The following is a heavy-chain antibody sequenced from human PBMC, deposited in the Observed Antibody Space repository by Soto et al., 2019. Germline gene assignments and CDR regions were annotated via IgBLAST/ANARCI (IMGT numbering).Heavy chain of an antibody. V-gene: IGHV3-74*01. J-gene: IGHJ6*02. CDR3: ARGLYSAHYYYYGMDV. CDR1: GFTFNIYG. D-gene: IGHD1-26*01. CDR2: INSDGSST. Sequence: GGSLRLSCAASGFTFNIYGMHWVRQAPDKGLVWVSRINSDGSSTSYADSVKGRFTISRDNAKNTLYLQMNSLRAEDTAVYYCARGLYSAHYYYYGMDVWGQGTTVTVSS.